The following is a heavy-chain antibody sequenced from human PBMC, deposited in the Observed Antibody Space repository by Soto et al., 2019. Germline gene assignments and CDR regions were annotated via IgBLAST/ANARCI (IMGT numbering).Heavy chain of an antibody. J-gene: IGHJ6*02. CDR1: GYTFTGYG. CDR3: ARDSIVVVPAAIPHYYGMDV. V-gene: IGHV1-18*04. D-gene: IGHD2-2*01. CDR2: ISAYNGNT. Sequence: XSVKVCCNASGYTFTGYGIGLVRQAPGQGLECMGWISAYNGNTNYAQKLQGRVTMTTDTSTSTAYMELRSLRSDDTAVYYCARDSIVVVPAAIPHYYGMDVWGQGTTVTVS.